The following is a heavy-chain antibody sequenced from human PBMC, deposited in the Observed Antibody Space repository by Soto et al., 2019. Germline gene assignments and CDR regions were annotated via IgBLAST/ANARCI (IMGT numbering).Heavy chain of an antibody. Sequence: GGSLRLSCEASGFTFIGYWIIFFGQAPGKGLEWVADIKHDGSVQYYVDSVKGRFTISRDNAKKLLYLQMNGLRAEDTALYYCARAPYSNAWYRFDLWGQGTLVTVSS. D-gene: IGHD4-4*01. CDR1: GFTFIGYW. J-gene: IGHJ4*02. V-gene: IGHV3-7*03. CDR3: ARAPYSNAWYRFDL. CDR2: IKHDGSVQ.